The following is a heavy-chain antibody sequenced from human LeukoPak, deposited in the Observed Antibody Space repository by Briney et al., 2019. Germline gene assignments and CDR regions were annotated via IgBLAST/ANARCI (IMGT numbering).Heavy chain of an antibody. CDR2: IYHSGST. V-gene: IGHV4-30-2*01. Sequence: SEILSLTCTVSGGSISSGGYYWSSIRQPPGKGLEWIGYIYHSGSTYYNPSLKSRVTISVDRSKNQFSLKLSSVTAADTAVYYCARGYSDSSSGPGFYYYYYMDVWGKGTTVTVSS. J-gene: IGHJ6*03. D-gene: IGHD6-13*01. CDR1: GGSISSGGYY. CDR3: ARGYSDSSSGPGFYYYYYMDV.